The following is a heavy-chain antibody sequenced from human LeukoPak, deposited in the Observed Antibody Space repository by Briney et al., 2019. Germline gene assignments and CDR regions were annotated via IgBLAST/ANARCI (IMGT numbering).Heavy chain of an antibody. CDR2: IYYSGST. Sequence: SETLSLTCTVSGGSISSYYWSWIRQPPGKGLEWIGYIYYSGSTNYNPSLKSRVTISVNTSKNQYSLKLSSMTAADTAVYSSATSIGGSYRAFNYWGRGTLVTASS. J-gene: IGHJ4*02. CDR1: GGSISSYY. CDR3: ATSIGGSYRAFNY. V-gene: IGHV4-59*01. D-gene: IGHD1-26*01.